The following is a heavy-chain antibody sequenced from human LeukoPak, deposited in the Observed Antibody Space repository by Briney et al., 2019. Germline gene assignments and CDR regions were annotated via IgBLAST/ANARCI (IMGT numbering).Heavy chain of an antibody. D-gene: IGHD3-9*01. CDR1: GFIFNSSA. CDR2: IVVGSGNT. J-gene: IGHJ4*02. Sequence: SVEVSCKASGFIFNSSAVQWVRQARGQRLEWIGWIVVGSGNTNYAQKFQERVTITRDMSTSTAYMELSSLRSEDTAVYYCAAGIRYFGWLPDQHFDYWGQGTLVTVSS. V-gene: IGHV1-58*01. CDR3: AAGIRYFGWLPDQHFDY.